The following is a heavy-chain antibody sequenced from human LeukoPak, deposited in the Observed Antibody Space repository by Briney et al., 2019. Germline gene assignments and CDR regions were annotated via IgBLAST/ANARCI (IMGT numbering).Heavy chain of an antibody. Sequence: ASVKVSCKASGYTFTGYYMHWVRQAPGQGLEWMGWINPNSGGTNYAQKFQGRVTMTRDTSISTAYMELSRLRSDDTAVYYCARDPIVGATTIPFDYWGQGTLVTVSS. CDR2: INPNSGGT. D-gene: IGHD1-26*01. J-gene: IGHJ4*02. CDR3: ARDPIVGATTIPFDY. CDR1: GYTFTGYY. V-gene: IGHV1-2*02.